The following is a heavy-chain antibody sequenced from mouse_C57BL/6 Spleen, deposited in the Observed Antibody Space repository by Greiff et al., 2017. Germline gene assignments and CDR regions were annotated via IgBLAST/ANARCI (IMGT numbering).Heavy chain of an antibody. CDR3: ARPGFAY. CDR2: ISSGSSTI. CDR1: GFTFSDYG. Sequence: EVHLVESGGGLVKPGGSLKLSCAASGFTFSDYGMHWVRQAPEKGLEWVAYISSGSSTIYYADTVKGRFAISRDNAKNTLFLQMARLRSEDTAMYYCARPGFAYWGQGTLVTVSA. J-gene: IGHJ3*01. V-gene: IGHV5-17*01.